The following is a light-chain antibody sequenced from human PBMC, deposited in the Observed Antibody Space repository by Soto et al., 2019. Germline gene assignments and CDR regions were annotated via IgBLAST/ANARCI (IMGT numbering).Light chain of an antibody. CDR1: QSVSSSY. CDR3: HQYDKLPRT. Sequence: EIVLTQSPGTLSLSPGERATLSCRASQSVSSSYLAWYQQKPGQAPRLLIYGASNRASGIPDRFSGSGSGTDFTLTISRLEPEDFAVYYCHQYDKLPRTFGPGTKVEIK. V-gene: IGKV3-20*01. CDR2: GAS. J-gene: IGKJ1*01.